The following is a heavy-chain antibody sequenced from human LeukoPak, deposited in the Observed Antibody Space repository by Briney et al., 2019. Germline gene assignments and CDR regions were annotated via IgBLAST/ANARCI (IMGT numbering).Heavy chain of an antibody. CDR2: IYYTGST. D-gene: IGHD3-10*01. Sequence: SETLSLTCTVSGGSVGSQYWGWIRQTPGKGLEWMGYIYYTGSTNYNPSLKSRVTISIDTSKNQFSLKLGSVTAADTAVYYCARMDIGLVRDWGQGTLVTVSS. V-gene: IGHV4-59*02. CDR3: ARMDIGLVRD. CDR1: GGSVGSQY. J-gene: IGHJ4*02.